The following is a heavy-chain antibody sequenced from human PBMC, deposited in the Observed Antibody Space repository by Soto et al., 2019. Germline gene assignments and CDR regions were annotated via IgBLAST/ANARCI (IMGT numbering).Heavy chain of an antibody. J-gene: IGHJ3*02. Sequence: QVQLQESGPGLVKPSETLSLTRTVSGGSISSYYWSWIRQPPGKGLEWIGYIYYSGSTNYNPSLKCVVAPSVDTSKNQFSLKLSSETAADTAVYYCARHGGGVGIRGAFDIWGQGTMVTVSS. D-gene: IGHD3-16*01. CDR1: GGSISSYY. V-gene: IGHV4-59*08. CDR2: IYYSGST. CDR3: ARHGGGVGIRGAFDI.